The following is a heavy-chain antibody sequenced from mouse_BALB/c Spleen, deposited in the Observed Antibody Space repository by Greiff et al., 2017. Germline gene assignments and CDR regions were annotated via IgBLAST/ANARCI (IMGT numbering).Heavy chain of an antibody. CDR3: ARAGISDYYGSSYEYYFDY. D-gene: IGHD1-1*01. CDR2: IDPENGNT. V-gene: IGHV14-1*02. CDR1: GFNIKDYY. Sequence: VQLKESGAELVRPGALVKLSCKASGFNIKDYYMHWVKQRPEQGLEWIGWIDPENGNTIYDPKFQGKASITADTSSNTAYLQLSSLTSEDTAVYYCARAGISDYYGSSYEYYFDYWGQGTTLTVSS. J-gene: IGHJ2*01.